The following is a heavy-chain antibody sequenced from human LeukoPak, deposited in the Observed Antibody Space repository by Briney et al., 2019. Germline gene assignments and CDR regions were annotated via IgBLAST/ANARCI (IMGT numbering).Heavy chain of an antibody. Sequence: SETLSLACSVSGDSISNGHYYWGWIRQPPGKGLEWLATISSRGSTFYNPSLKSRVTISVDTSKNQISLNLSSVTASDTSLYYCARLNPLEHLFSFYFDSWGQGILAPVSS. J-gene: IGHJ4*02. D-gene: IGHD3-3*01. V-gene: IGHV4-39*01. CDR1: GDSISNGHYY. CDR2: ISSRGST. CDR3: ARLNPLEHLFSFYFDS.